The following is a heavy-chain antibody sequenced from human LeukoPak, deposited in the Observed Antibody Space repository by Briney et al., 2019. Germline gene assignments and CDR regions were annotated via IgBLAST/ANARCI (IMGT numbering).Heavy chain of an antibody. CDR1: GFTFSTYG. Sequence: GGSLRLSCVASGFTFSTYGMSWVRQAPGKGLEWVSAISGSGGSTYYADSVKGRFTISRDNSKNTLYLQMNSLRAEDTAVYYCAKDRWIQLWRGTFDIWGQGTMVTVSS. V-gene: IGHV3-23*01. CDR2: ISGSGGST. D-gene: IGHD5-18*01. CDR3: AKDRWIQLWRGTFDI. J-gene: IGHJ3*02.